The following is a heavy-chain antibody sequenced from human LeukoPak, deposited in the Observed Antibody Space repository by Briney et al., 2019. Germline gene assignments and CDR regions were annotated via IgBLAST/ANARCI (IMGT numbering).Heavy chain of an antibody. D-gene: IGHD3-10*01. CDR1: GGSISSSSYY. Sequence: SETLSLTCTVSGGSISSSSYYWGWIRQPPGKGLEWIGYIYYSGSTNYNPSLKSRVTISVDTSKNQFSLKLSSVTAADTAVYYCARGLVRGVIGYWGQGTLVTVSS. J-gene: IGHJ4*02. V-gene: IGHV4-61*05. CDR3: ARGLVRGVIGY. CDR2: IYYSGST.